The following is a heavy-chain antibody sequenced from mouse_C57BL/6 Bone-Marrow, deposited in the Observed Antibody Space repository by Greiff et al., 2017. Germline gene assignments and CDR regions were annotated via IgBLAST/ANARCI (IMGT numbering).Heavy chain of an antibody. CDR2: IDPSDSYT. CDR1: GYTFTSYW. CDR3: ARGLFDY. J-gene: IGHJ2*01. Sequence: VKLVESGAELVMPGASVKLSCKASGYTFTSYWMHWVKQRPGQGLEWIGEIDPSDSYTYYNQKFKGKSTMTVDKSSSTAYMQLSSLTSEDSAVXYCARGLFDYWGQGTTLTVSS. V-gene: IGHV1-69*01.